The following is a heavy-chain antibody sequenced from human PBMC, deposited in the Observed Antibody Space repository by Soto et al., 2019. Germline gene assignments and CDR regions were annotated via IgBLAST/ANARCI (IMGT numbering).Heavy chain of an antibody. CDR1: GFIFSTYA. V-gene: IGHV3-23*01. D-gene: IGHD4-17*01. CDR2: ISSSSEST. J-gene: IGHJ3*02. CDR3: AHPRGYGVLDAVDI. Sequence: EGQLLQTGGGLVQPGGSLSLSCAASGFIFSTYAMNWVRQAPGKGLEWVSAISSSSESTFYAESVRGRFTISRDNSINALYLRMRSLRPEDTAVYYCAHPRGYGVLDAVDIWGQGTMVTVSS.